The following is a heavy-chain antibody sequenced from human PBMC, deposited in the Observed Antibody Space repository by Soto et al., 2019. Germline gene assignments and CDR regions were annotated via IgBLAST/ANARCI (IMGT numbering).Heavy chain of an antibody. V-gene: IGHV4-31*03. J-gene: IGHJ4*02. CDR3: ARGGIAARLDY. Sequence: SETLSLTCTVSGCSISSGGYYWSWIRQHPGKGLEWIGYIYYSGSTYYNPSLKSRVTISVDTSKNQFSLKLSSVTAADTAVYYCARGGIAARLDYWGQGTLVTVSS. CDR1: GCSISSGGYY. D-gene: IGHD6-6*01. CDR2: IYYSGST.